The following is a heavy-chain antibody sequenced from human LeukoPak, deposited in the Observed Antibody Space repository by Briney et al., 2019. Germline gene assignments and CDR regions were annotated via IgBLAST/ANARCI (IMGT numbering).Heavy chain of an antibody. J-gene: IGHJ4*02. Sequence: GASVKVSCKASGYTFTGYYMHGVRQAPGQGLEWIGLINPNSGGTNYAQKFQGRVMMTRDTSISTAYMELSRLRSDDTAVYYCARGRYYFDSSAYYFDYWGQGTLVTVSS. CDR3: ARGRYYFDSSAYYFDY. CDR1: GYTFTGYY. CDR2: INPNSGGT. V-gene: IGHV1-2*02. D-gene: IGHD3-22*01.